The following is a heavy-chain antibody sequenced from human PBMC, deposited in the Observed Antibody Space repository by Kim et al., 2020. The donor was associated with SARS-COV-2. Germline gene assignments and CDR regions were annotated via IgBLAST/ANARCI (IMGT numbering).Heavy chain of an antibody. D-gene: IGHD3-16*01. Sequence: ASVKVSCKASGYTFTGYYMHWVRQAPGQGLEWMGRINPNSGGTNYAQKFQGRVTMTRDTSISTAYMELSRLRSDDTAVYYCARDLNPYDYVWGSENWFDPWGQGTLVTVSS. CDR1: GYTFTGYY. V-gene: IGHV1-2*06. CDR3: ARDLNPYDYVWGSENWFDP. CDR2: INPNSGGT. J-gene: IGHJ5*02.